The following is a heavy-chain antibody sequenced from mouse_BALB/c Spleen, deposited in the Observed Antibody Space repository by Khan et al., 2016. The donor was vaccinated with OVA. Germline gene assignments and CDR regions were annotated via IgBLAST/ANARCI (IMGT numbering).Heavy chain of an antibody. CDR3: GREEAWYYFDY. CDR2: IYPGTDNT. CDR1: GYIFTSYC. J-gene: IGHJ2*01. V-gene: IGHV1-76*01. Sequence: QVQLQQSGAELVRPGASVKLSCKTSGYIFTSYCIHWVKQRSGQGLEWIARIYPGTDNTYYNEKLKDKATLTADKSSSTAYMQLSSLTSEDSAVYCGGREEAWYYFDYWGQGTTLTVSA. D-gene: IGHD3-2*02.